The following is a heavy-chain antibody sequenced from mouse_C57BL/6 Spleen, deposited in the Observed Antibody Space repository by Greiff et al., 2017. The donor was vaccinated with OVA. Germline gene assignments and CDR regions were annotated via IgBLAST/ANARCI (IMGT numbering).Heavy chain of an antibody. CDR1: GYTFTDYE. Sequence: VQLQQSGAELVRPGASVTLSCKASGYTFTDYEMHWVKQTPVHGLEWIGAIDPETGGTAYNQKFKGKAILTADKSSSTAYMELRSLTSEDSTVYYCTRLEGSLFAYWGQGTLVTVSA. J-gene: IGHJ3*01. D-gene: IGHD3-3*01. CDR3: TRLEGSLFAY. CDR2: IDPETGGT. V-gene: IGHV1-15*01.